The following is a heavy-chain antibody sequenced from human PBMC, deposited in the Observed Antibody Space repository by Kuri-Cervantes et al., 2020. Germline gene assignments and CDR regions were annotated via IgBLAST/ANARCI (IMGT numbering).Heavy chain of an antibody. V-gene: IGHV1-8*01. CDR3: ATWEVGATPFDY. D-gene: IGHD1-26*01. CDR1: GYTFTSYD. CDR2: MNPNSGNT. J-gene: IGHJ4*02. Sequence: ASVKVSCKASGYTFTSYDINWVRQATGQGLEWMGWMNPNSGNTGYAQKFQGRVTMTRNTSISTAYMELRSLRSDDTAVYYCATWEVGATPFDYWGQGTLVTVSS.